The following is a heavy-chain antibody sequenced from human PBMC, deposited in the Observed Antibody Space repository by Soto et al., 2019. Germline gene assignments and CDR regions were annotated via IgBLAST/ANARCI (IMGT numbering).Heavy chain of an antibody. CDR3: ERDSTARLAWFDP. CDR2: VSGYNGNA. J-gene: IGHJ5*02. D-gene: IGHD6-6*01. Sequence: QIQLVQSGPELMKPGASVRVSCKASGYPFTTYDITWVRQAPGQGLEWMGWVSGYNGNAKYAQRLQGRVTMTRETSTSTAYMELRSLTSDDTAIYYCERDSTARLAWFDPWGQGSLVIVSS. V-gene: IGHV1-18*04. CDR1: GYPFTTYD.